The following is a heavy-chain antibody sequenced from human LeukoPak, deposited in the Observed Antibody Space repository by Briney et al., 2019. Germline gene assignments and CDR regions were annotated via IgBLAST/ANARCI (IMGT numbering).Heavy chain of an antibody. V-gene: IGHV4-30-2*01. Sequence: SETLSLTCAVSGGSISSGGYSWSWIRQPPGKGLDGIGYIYHSGGTYYNPSLKSRGTISLDRSKNQFPLKPRSVHAADTAVYHCARVRWFGEVGWFDPWGQGTLVTVPS. CDR3: ARVRWFGEVGWFDP. D-gene: IGHD3-10*01. CDR2: IYHSGGT. CDR1: GGSISSGGYS. J-gene: IGHJ5*02.